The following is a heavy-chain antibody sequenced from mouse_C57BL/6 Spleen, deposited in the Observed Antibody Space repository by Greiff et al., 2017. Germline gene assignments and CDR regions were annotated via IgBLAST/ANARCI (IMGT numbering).Heavy chain of an antibody. Sequence: DVMLVESGGGLVKPGGSLKLSCAASGFTFSSYTMSWVRQTPEKRLEWVATISGGGGNTYYPDSVKGRFTISRDNAKNTLYLQMSSLRSEDTALYYCARHRVYDGYYFDYWGQGTTLTVSS. CDR1: GFTFSSYT. D-gene: IGHD2-3*01. J-gene: IGHJ2*01. CDR2: ISGGGGNT. CDR3: ARHRVYDGYYFDY. V-gene: IGHV5-9*01.